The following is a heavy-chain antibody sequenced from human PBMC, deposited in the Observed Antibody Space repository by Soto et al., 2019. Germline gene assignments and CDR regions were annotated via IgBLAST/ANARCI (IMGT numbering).Heavy chain of an antibody. CDR2: ISSSGDAI. V-gene: IGHV3-48*02. CDR3: ARDHGGSTWFVGVYYFFGMDV. D-gene: IGHD6-13*01. CDR1: GFIFSDYT. J-gene: IGHJ6*02. Sequence: EEQLVESGGDLVQPGGSLRLSCAASGFIFSDYTMTWVRQAPGRGLEFVSHISSSGDAIFYAESVKGRFTVSRDNAKNSLYLQMNSLRDDDTAVYFCARDHGGSTWFVGVYYFFGMDVWGQGTAVTVSS.